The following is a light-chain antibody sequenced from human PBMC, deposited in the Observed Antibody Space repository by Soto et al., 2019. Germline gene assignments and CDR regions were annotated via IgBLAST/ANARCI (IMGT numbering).Light chain of an antibody. Sequence: AIRMTQSPSSLSASTGDRVTITCRASQDIGTYLAWYQQKPGKAPKVLIYSASNLESGVPSRFSGSGYGTDFTLTISSLQSEDFATYYCQQFYTYPALTFGGGTKVEI. CDR1: QDIGTY. J-gene: IGKJ4*01. CDR2: SAS. V-gene: IGKV1-8*01. CDR3: QQFYTYPALT.